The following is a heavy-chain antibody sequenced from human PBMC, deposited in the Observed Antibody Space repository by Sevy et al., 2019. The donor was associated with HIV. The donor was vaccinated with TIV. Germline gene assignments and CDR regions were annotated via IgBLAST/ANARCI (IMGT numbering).Heavy chain of an antibody. CDR3: ARDGPGVVWGSYRFHCFDY. V-gene: IGHV3-30-3*01. J-gene: IGHJ4*02. D-gene: IGHD3-16*02. Sequence: GGSLRLSCAASGFTFSSYAMHWVRQAPGKGLEWVAVISYDGSNKYYADSVKGRFTISRDNSKNTLYLQMNSLRAEDTAVYYCARDGPGVVWGSYRFHCFDYWGQGTLVTVSS. CDR2: ISYDGSNK. CDR1: GFTFSSYA.